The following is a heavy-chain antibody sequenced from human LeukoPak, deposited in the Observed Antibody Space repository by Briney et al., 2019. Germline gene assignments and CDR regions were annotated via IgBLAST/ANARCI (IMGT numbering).Heavy chain of an antibody. CDR3: ARGAVAGGRWFDP. CDR1: GGSISSYY. CDR2: IYYSGST. V-gene: IGHV4-59*01. J-gene: IGHJ5*02. Sequence: SKTLSLTCTVSGGSISSYYWSWIRQPPGKGLEWIGYIYYSGSTNYNPSLKSRVTISVDTSKNQLSLKLSSVTAADTAVYYCARGAVAGGRWFDPWGQGTLVTVSS. D-gene: IGHD6-19*01.